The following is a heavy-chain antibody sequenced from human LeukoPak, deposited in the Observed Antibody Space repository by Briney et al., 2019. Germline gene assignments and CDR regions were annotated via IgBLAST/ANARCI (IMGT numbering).Heavy chain of an antibody. Sequence: PERSLRLSCAASGFTFSSYAMHWVRQPPGKGLDWVAVISFDGTTKYCADSVKGRFTISRDNSKNTLYLQMDSLRPDDTAVYYCARDKDDSRFFDYWGQGTLVTVSS. J-gene: IGHJ4*02. CDR2: ISFDGTTK. V-gene: IGHV3-30*04. D-gene: IGHD6-13*01. CDR3: ARDKDDSRFFDY. CDR1: GFTFSSYA.